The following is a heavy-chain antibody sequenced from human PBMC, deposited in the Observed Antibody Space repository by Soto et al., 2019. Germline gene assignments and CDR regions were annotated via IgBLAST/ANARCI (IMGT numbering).Heavy chain of an antibody. D-gene: IGHD3-3*01. Sequence: QVQLVQSGAEVKKPGASVKVSCKASGYTFTSYAMHWVRQAPGQRLEWMGWINAGNGNTKYSQKFQGRVTITRDTSASTAYMELSGLRSEDTAVYYCARVLSITIFGVVIYWGQGTLVTVSS. J-gene: IGHJ4*02. CDR1: GYTFTSYA. CDR2: INAGNGNT. CDR3: ARVLSITIFGVVIY. V-gene: IGHV1-3*01.